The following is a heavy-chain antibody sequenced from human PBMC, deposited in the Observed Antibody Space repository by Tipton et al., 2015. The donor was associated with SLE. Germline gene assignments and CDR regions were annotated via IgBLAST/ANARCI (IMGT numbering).Heavy chain of an antibody. J-gene: IGHJ3*02. V-gene: IGHV4-59*01. CDR2: MHYSGNS. CDR3: ARGGGFDAFDI. Sequence: TLSLTCPVSGDSISSNYWSWIRQPPGKGLEWIGYMHYSGNSEYNPSLMNRVTISLDTSKNQFSLKLTSVTAADTAVYYCARGGGFDAFDIWGQGTMVTVSS. CDR1: GDSISSNY.